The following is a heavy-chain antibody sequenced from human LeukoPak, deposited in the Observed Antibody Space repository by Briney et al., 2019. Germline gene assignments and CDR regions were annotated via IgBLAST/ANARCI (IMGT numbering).Heavy chain of an antibody. V-gene: IGHV1-69*05. CDR3: ARGIVVVPAAHPPFQH. D-gene: IGHD2-2*01. J-gene: IGHJ1*01. CDR2: IIPIFGTA. Sequence: SVKVSCKASGGTFSSYAISWVRQAPGQGLEWMGGIIPIFGTANYAQKFQGRVTITTDESTSTAYMELSSLRSEDTAVYYCARGIVVVPAAHPPFQHWGQGTLVTVSS. CDR1: GGTFSSYA.